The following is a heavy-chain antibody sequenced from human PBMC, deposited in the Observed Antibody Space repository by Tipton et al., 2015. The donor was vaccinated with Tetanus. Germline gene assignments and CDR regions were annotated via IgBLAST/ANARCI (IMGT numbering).Heavy chain of an antibody. V-gene: IGHV5-51*01. CDR1: GHNSRSYW. J-gene: IGHJ5*02. CDR3: ARLPKHYSASGST. CDR2: IYPGDSDA. Sequence: QLVQSGVEVKKPGESLKISCKVSGHNSRSYWISWVRQMPGKGLEWMGIIYPGDSDATYSPSFQGQVTISIDKSISTAYLHWSSLKAPDTAIYFCARLPKHYSASGSTWGQGTLVTVSS. D-gene: IGHD3-10*01.